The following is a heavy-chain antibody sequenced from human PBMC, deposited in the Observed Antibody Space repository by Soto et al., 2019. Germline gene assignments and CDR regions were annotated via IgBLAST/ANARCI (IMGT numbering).Heavy chain of an antibody. CDR3: AREYTAWPLAYGLDV. D-gene: IGHD2-2*02. CDR2: ISSSRSDI. Sequence: TGGSLRLSCAASGFTFSSYSMNWVRQAPGKGLEWVSSISSSRSDIYYADSVKGRFTISRDNAKNSVSLQMNSLRAEDTAVYYCAREYTAWPLAYGLDVWGQGTTVTVSS. J-gene: IGHJ6*02. CDR1: GFTFSSYS. V-gene: IGHV3-21*01.